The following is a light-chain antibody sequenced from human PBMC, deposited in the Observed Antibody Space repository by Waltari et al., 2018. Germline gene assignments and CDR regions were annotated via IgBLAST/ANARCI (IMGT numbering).Light chain of an antibody. CDR2: GAS. CDR3: QQYGSSILYT. V-gene: IGKV3-20*01. J-gene: IGKJ2*01. Sequence: EVVLTQSPATLSLSPGESATLSCRASQSLTKRYLAWYQQKPGQAPRLLIYGASSRAAGIPDRFSGSGSGTDFTLIISRLGPDDFAVYYCQQYGSSILYTFGQGTKLEIK. CDR1: QSLTKRY.